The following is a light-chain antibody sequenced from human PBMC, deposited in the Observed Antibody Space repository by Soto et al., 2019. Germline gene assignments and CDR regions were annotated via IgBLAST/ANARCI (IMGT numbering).Light chain of an antibody. Sequence: SGSSSNIGSNYVYWYQQLPGTAPKLLIYRNNQRPSGVPDRFSGSKSGTSASLAISGLRSEYEVDYYWAEWDDCLSGRGGLGTGTKVTVL. CDR3: AEWDDCLSGRGG. J-gene: IGLJ1*01. CDR2: RNN. CDR1: SSNIGSNY. V-gene: IGLV1-47*01.